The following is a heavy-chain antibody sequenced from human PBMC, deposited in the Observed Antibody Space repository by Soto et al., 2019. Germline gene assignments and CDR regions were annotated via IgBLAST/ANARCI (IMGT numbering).Heavy chain of an antibody. CDR3: AGDSSGYHTSYSGMDV. V-gene: IGHV1-69*13. CDR2: IITIFGTA. J-gene: IGHJ6*02. D-gene: IGHD3-22*01. CDR1: GVTFSSYA. Sequence: AAPGKVSGKAAGVTFSSYAIIGRRQAPGKGLEWMGGIITIFGTANYAQKSQGRVTITADESTSPAYMELSSLRSEDTAVYYCAGDSSGYHTSYSGMDVWGQGTTVTVSS.